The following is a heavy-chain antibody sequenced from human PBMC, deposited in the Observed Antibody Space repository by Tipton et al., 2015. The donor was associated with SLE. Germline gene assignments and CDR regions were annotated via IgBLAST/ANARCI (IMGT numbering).Heavy chain of an antibody. CDR3: AKDRYCGGGTCFASYFDL. CDR2: IRSDGSNK. D-gene: IGHD2-21*01. Sequence: SLRLSCAASGFTFSSYGMHWVRQAPGKGLEWVAFIRSDGSNKYYADSVKGRFTISRDNSKNTLSLQLNTLRADDTAIYYCAKDRYCGGGTCFASYFDLWGQGTPVTVSS. V-gene: IGHV3-30*02. CDR1: GFTFSSYG. J-gene: IGHJ4*02.